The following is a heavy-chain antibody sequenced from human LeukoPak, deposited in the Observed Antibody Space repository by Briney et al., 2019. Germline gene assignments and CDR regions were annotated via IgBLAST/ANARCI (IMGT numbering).Heavy chain of an antibody. V-gene: IGHV3-33*01. CDR2: IWYDGSNK. J-gene: IGHJ4*02. Sequence: GGSLRLSCAASGFTFSTYGMHWVRQAPGKGLEWVAVIWYDGSNKYYVDSVKGRFTLSRENSKYTVYLQMNSLRAEDTAVYYCARDLGLGRGWYGGDYWGQGTLVTVSS. CDR1: GFTFSTYG. CDR3: ARDLGLGRGWYGGDY. D-gene: IGHD6-19*01.